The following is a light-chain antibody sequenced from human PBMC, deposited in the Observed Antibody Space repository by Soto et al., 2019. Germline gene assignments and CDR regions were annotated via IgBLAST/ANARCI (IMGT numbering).Light chain of an antibody. J-gene: IGLJ2*01. Sequence: QSVLTQPRSVCESPGQPFTISCTGTSSDVGGYNYVSWYQQHPGKAPKLMIFDVSKRPSGVPDRFSGSKSGNTASLTISGLQAEDEADYYCCSYAGSYTFEFGGGTKVTVL. CDR1: SSDVGGYNY. CDR2: DVS. V-gene: IGLV2-11*01. CDR3: CSYAGSYTFE.